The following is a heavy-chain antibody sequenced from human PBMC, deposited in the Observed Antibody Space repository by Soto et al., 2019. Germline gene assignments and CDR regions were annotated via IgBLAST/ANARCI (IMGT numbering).Heavy chain of an antibody. CDR1: GFSFRTYG. J-gene: IGHJ4*02. Sequence: QILLLESGGGVVQPGRSLRLSCSASGFSFRTYGMHWVRQAPGKGLEWVAFISFDGGDESYADAVKGRFSISRDNSNDTLNLQMDGLRADDTAFYYCVRGGWASTPSDYWGQGALVTVSS. D-gene: IGHD1-26*01. CDR2: ISFDGGDE. CDR3: VRGGWASTPSDY. V-gene: IGHV3-33*01.